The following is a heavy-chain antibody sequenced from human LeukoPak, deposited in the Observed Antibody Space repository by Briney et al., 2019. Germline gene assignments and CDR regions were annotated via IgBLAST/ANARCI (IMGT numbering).Heavy chain of an antibody. J-gene: IGHJ6*03. CDR2: TSGSI. V-gene: IGHV4-59*11. CDR3: ARVLAIFGLDTTDFYMDV. Sequence: SETLSLTCAVSGASISSQYWSWIRQLPGKGLEWIGYTSGSISDNPSLKSRVAVSVDPSQNQVSLSLTSVTAADTAAYYCARVLAIFGLDTTDFYMDVWGKGTTVTVSS. CDR1: GASISSQY. D-gene: IGHD3/OR15-3a*01.